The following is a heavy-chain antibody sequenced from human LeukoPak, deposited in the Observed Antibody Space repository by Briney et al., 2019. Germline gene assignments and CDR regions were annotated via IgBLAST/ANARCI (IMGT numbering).Heavy chain of an antibody. CDR2: IKQGGSEK. D-gene: IGHD2/OR15-2a*01. Sequence: PGGSLRLSCAASEFTFSSYWMSWVRQAPGKGLEWVANIKQGGSEKYYVDSVKGRFTISRDNAKNSLYLQMNSLRAEDTAVYYCARSDYYYWGQGTLVTVSS. CDR3: ARSDYYY. CDR1: EFTFSSYW. V-gene: IGHV3-7*03. J-gene: IGHJ4*02.